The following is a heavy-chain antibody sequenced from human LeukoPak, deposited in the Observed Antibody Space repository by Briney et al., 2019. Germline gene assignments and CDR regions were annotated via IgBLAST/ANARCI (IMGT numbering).Heavy chain of an antibody. CDR1: GGSIGSSSYY. CDR3: ARHQWHYYYYMGV. CDR2: IYYSGDT. D-gene: IGHD6-19*01. Sequence: PSETLCLTCTVSGGSIGSSSYYWGWIRQPPGKGLEWIGSIYYSGDTYYNPSLKSRRVTISVDTSKNQFSLRLSSVTAADTAVYYCARHQWHYYYYMGVWGKGSTVTVSS. V-gene: IGHV4-39*01. J-gene: IGHJ6*03.